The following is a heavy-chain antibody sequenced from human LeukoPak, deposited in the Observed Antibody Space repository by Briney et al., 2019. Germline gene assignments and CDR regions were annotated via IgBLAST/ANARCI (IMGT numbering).Heavy chain of an antibody. D-gene: IGHD3-22*01. V-gene: IGHV3-23*01. CDR3: AKHRFESGGYHSTD. J-gene: IGHJ4*02. CDR1: GFTFSSYA. CDR2: ISGGSGST. Sequence: GGSLRLSCAASGFTFSSYAMSWVRQAPGKGLAWVSTISGGSGSTYCADSVKGRFTISRDNSKNTLYLQMNSLRDKDTAVYYCAKHRFESGGYHSTDWGQGTLVTVSS.